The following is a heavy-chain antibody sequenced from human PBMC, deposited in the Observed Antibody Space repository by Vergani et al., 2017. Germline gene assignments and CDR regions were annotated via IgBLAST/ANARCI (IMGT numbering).Heavy chain of an antibody. CDR1: GVSISCYS. V-gene: IGHV4-59*01. CDR2: IYYSWST. CDR3: ARGDLGITGTLRAFDI. J-gene: IGHJ3*02. Sequence: QVQLQESGPGLVKPSETLSLTCTVSGVSISCYSWSWIRQPPGQGLEWIGYIYYSWSTHYNPSLKSRVTISVDTSKNQFSLKLSSVTAADTAVYYCARGDLGITGTLRAFDIWGQGTMVTVSS. D-gene: IGHD1-20*01.